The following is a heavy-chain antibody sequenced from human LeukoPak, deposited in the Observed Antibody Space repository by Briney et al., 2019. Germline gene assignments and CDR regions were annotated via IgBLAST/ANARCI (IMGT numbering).Heavy chain of an antibody. Sequence: PGGSLRLSCAASGFTFSNYWMHWVRQAPGKGLVWVSRINPDGTYTTYADSVKGRFTISRDNAKNTLYLQMNSLRADDTAMYYCVPYNWTSPHFWGQGTLVTVSS. CDR3: VPYNWTSPHF. CDR2: INPDGTYT. J-gene: IGHJ4*02. CDR1: GFTFSNYW. V-gene: IGHV3-74*01. D-gene: IGHD1-20*01.